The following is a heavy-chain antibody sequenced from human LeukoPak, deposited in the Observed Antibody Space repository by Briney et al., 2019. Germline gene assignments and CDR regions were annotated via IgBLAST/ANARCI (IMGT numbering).Heavy chain of an antibody. CDR1: GFTFSSYG. CDR2: ISSSSSYM. V-gene: IGHV3-21*01. D-gene: IGHD6-13*01. CDR3: ARGEAADGFDY. Sequence: GGSLRLSCAASGFTFSSYGMNWVRQAPGKGLEWTSSISSSSSYMYYADSVKGRFTISRDNAKNSLYLQMNSLRAEDTAVYYCARGEAADGFDYWGQGTLVTVSS. J-gene: IGHJ4*02.